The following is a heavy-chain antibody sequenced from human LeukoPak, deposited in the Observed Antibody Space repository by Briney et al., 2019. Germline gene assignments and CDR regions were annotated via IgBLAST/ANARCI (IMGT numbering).Heavy chain of an antibody. Sequence: GVSLRLSCAASGFTFRNYGMSWVRQAPGKGLEWVSGTIGSGDSKFYADPVKGRFTISRDNSRNTLYLHMNSLRVDDTAVYYCASLYNDYGDYWGQGALVTVSS. J-gene: IGHJ4*02. CDR1: GFTFRNYG. CDR2: TIGSGDSK. CDR3: ASLYNDYGDY. D-gene: IGHD5-24*01. V-gene: IGHV3-23*01.